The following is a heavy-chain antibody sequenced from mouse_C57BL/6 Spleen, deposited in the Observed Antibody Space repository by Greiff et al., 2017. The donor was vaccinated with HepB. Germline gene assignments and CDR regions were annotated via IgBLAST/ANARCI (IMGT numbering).Heavy chain of an antibody. CDR2: IYPGSGST. J-gene: IGHJ4*01. Sequence: QVHVKQPGAELVKPGASVKMSCKASGYTFTSYWITWVKQRPGQGLEWIGDIYPGSGSTNYNEKFKSKATLTVDTSSSTAYMQLSSLTSEDSAVYYCARSGDSNPYAMDYWGQGTSVTVSS. V-gene: IGHV1-55*01. D-gene: IGHD2-5*01. CDR1: GYTFTSYW. CDR3: ARSGDSNPYAMDY.